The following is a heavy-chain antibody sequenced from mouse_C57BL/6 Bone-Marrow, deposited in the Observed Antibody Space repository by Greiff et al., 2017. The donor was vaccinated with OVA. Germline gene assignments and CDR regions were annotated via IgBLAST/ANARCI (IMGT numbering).Heavy chain of an antibody. J-gene: IGHJ2*01. CDR3: ARDYYDYDAGYYFDD. V-gene: IGHV5-4*01. CDR2: ISDGGSYT. D-gene: IGHD2-4*01. CDR1: GFTFSSYA. Sequence: EVQGVESGGGLVKPGGSLKLSCAASGFTFSSYAMSWVRQTPEKRLEWVATISDGGSYTYYPDNVKGRFTISRDNAKNNLYLQMSHLKSEDTAMYYCARDYYDYDAGYYFDDWGQGTTLTVSS.